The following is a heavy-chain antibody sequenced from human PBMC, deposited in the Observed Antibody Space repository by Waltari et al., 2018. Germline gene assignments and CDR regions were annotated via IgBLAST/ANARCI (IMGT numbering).Heavy chain of an antibody. CDR2: ISSSSSYI. Sequence: EVQLVESGGGLVKPGGSLRLSWAASGFTFSSYSMNGVRQAPGRGLEWVSTISSSSSYIYYADSVKGRFTISRDNAKNSLYLQMNSLRAEDTAVYYCARGGRGVRATFFHWGQGTLVTVSS. V-gene: IGHV3-21*01. CDR1: GFTFSSYS. J-gene: IGHJ4*02. CDR3: ARGGRGVRATFFH. D-gene: IGHD3-10*01.